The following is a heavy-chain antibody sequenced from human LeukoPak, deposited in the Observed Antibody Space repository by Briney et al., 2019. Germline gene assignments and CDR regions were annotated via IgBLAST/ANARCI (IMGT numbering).Heavy chain of an antibody. J-gene: IGHJ4*02. CDR1: GFTFINAW. CDR3: GGGWYFFDY. Sequence: PGGSLRLSCAVSGFTFINAWMSWVRQAPGKGLEWVAVISYDGGNKYYAESVKGRFTISRDNSKNTLYLQMNSLRAEDTAIYYCGGGWYFFDYWGQGTLVTVSS. V-gene: IGHV3-30*03. CDR2: ISYDGGNK. D-gene: IGHD6-19*01.